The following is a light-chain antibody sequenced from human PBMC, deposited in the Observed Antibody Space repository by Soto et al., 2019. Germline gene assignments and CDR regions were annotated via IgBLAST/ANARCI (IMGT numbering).Light chain of an antibody. CDR3: SSFTSASTRI. J-gene: IGLJ1*01. Sequence: QSALTQPASVSGSPGQSISIPCTGTSSDIGAFNFVSWYQQHPGKAPKVLIYGVTNRPSGVDYRFSGPKSGNTASLIISGLRPEDEADYYCSSFTSASTRIFGTGTKVTVL. V-gene: IGLV2-14*03. CDR2: GVT. CDR1: SSDIGAFNF.